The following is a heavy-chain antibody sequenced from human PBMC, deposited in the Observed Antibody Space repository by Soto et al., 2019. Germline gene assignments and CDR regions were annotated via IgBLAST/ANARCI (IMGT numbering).Heavy chain of an antibody. V-gene: IGHV3-21*01. D-gene: IGHD2-15*01. J-gene: IGHJ5*02. Sequence: GGSLRLSCAASGFTFSSYSMNWVRQAPGKGLEWVSSISSSSSYIYYADSVKGRFTISRDNAENSLYLQMNSLRAEDTAVYYCARDRYCSGGSCYSGWFDPWGQGTLVTVSS. CDR2: ISSSSSYI. CDR3: ARDRYCSGGSCYSGWFDP. CDR1: GFTFSSYS.